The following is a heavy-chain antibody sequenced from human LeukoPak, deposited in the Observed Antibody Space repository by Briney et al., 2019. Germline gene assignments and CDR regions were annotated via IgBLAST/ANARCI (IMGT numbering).Heavy chain of an antibody. CDR2: MNPNSGNT. CDR3: ARGDGIIDAFDI. D-gene: IGHD1-14*01. Sequence: GSVKVSCKASGGTFTSYDINWVRQATGQGLEWMGWMNPNSGNTGYAQKFQGRVTITRNTSISTAYMELSSLRSEDTAVYYCARGDGIIDAFDIWGQGTMVTVSS. J-gene: IGHJ3*02. V-gene: IGHV1-8*03. CDR1: GGTFTSYD.